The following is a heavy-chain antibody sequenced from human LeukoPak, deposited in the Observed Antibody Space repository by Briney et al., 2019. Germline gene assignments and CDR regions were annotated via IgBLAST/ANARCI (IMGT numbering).Heavy chain of an antibody. J-gene: IGHJ4*02. CDR3: ASNFGEARYFDY. CDR2: IYSGSSA. V-gene: IGHV3-53*01. Sequence: GGSLRLSCTASGFIVSTYYMTWVRQAPGRGLEWVAVIYSGSSAYYADSVKGRFTLSRDNSRNTMYLQMNSLRAEDTAVYYCASNFGEARYFDYWGQGTLVTVSS. D-gene: IGHD3-16*01. CDR1: GFIVSTYY.